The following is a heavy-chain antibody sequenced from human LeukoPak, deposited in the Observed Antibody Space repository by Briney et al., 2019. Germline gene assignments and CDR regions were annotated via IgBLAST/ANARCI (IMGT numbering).Heavy chain of an antibody. D-gene: IGHD6-19*01. CDR1: GFSFRSYA. J-gene: IGHJ4*02. CDR2: ISGSGGST. Sequence: GGSLRLSCAASGFSFRSYAVSWVRQAPGKGLEWVSAISGSGGSTYYADSVKGRFTISRDNSKNTLYLQMTSLRAGDTAVYYCAKDRGSGWPQFDYWGQGTLVTVSS. V-gene: IGHV3-23*01. CDR3: AKDRGSGWPQFDY.